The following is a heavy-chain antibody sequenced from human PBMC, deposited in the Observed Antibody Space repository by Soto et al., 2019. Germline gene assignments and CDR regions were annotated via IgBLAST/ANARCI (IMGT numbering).Heavy chain of an antibody. D-gene: IGHD2-8*01. CDR2: IYYSGNT. J-gene: IGHJ1*01. CDR3: GIVFPVAFVLPNLMAF. Sequence: SEKLSDTYTVSGGSIRRGYYCSWSRQHPMKGLEWIGYIYYSGNTYYNPSLKSRVSISLDTSKSQFSLKLDSVTAADTAVYYCGIVFPVAFVLPNLMAFWGQG. CDR1: GGSIRRGYY. V-gene: IGHV4-31*03.